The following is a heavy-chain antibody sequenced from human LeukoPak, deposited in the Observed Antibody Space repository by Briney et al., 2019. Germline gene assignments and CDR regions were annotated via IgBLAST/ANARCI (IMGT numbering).Heavy chain of an antibody. Sequence: PGGSLRLSCAASGFTFSYYWMTWVRQAPGKGLEWVANIKQDGSEKYYVDPVKGRFTISRDNAKNSLYLQMNSLKAEDTAVYYCARDESFAGDYPYWGQGTLVTVSS. CDR3: ARDESFAGDYPY. V-gene: IGHV3-7*01. D-gene: IGHD4-17*01. J-gene: IGHJ4*02. CDR2: IKQDGSEK. CDR1: GFTFSYYW.